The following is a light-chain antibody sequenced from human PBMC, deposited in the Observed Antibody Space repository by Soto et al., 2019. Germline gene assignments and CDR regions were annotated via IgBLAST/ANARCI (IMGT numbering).Light chain of an antibody. CDR2: GAY. CDR1: QSVSTN. Sequence: EIVMTQSPATLSVSPGESATLSCRASQSVSTNLAWYQQRPGQAPRLIISGAYTRATGIPARFSGSGSGTDFTLTISRLEPEDFAVYYCQQYGSSGTFGQGTKVDIK. J-gene: IGKJ1*01. V-gene: IGKV3-15*01. CDR3: QQYGSSGT.